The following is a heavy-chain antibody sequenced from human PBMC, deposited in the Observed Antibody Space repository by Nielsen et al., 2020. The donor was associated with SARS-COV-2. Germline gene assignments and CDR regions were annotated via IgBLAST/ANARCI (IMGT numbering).Heavy chain of an antibody. Sequence: ASVKVSCKASGYTFTSYGISWVRQAPGQGLEWMGWISAYNGNTNYAQKLQGRVTMTTDTSTSTAYMELRSLRSDDTAVYYCARDFGDYGDYFDWTYYYYGMDVWGQGTTVTVSS. J-gene: IGHJ6*02. CDR1: GYTFTSYG. CDR2: ISAYNGNT. CDR3: ARDFGDYGDYFDWTYYYYGMDV. V-gene: IGHV1-18*04. D-gene: IGHD4-17*01.